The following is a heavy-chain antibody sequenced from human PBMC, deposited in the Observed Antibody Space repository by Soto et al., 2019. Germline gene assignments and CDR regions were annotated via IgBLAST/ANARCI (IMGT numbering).Heavy chain of an antibody. CDR1: GFTFSSYS. CDR3: ARESNIRDIFYYYYGMDV. J-gene: IGHJ6*02. Sequence: EVQLVESGGGLVQPGGSLRLSCAASGFTFSSYSMNWVRQAPGKGLEWVSYISSSSSTIYYADSVKGRFTISRDNAKNSLYLQMHSLRDENKAVYYCARESNIRDIFYYYYGMDVWCQGTTVTVSS. D-gene: IGHD3-9*01. CDR2: ISSSSSTI. V-gene: IGHV3-48*02.